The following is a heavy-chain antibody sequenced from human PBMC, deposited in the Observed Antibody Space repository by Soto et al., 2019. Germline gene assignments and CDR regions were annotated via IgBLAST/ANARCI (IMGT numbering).Heavy chain of an antibody. Sequence: EVQLLESGGGLVQPGGSLRLSCAASGFIFNNYAMNWDRQAPGKGLEWVASLGSDTHYADSVKGRFTISRDISKNTLYLQMNSLRVDDTAVYYCARDAYGGNSRWDWFDPWGQGTLVTVSS. CDR2: LGSDT. V-gene: IGHV3-23*01. CDR3: ARDAYGGNSRWDWFDP. D-gene: IGHD4-17*01. J-gene: IGHJ5*02. CDR1: GFIFNNYA.